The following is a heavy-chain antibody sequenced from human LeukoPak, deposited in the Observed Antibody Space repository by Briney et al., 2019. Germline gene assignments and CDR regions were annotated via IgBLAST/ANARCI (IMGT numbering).Heavy chain of an antibody. CDR2: MNPNSGNT. CDR3: ARVAWGLGNTRMVRGGPVGY. V-gene: IGHV1-8*01. Sequence: GAPVKVSCKASGYTFTSYDINWVRQATGQGLEWMGWMNPNSGNTGYAQKFQGRVTMTRNTSISTAYMELSSLRSEDTAVYYCARVAWGLGNTRMVRGGPVGYWGQGTLVTVSS. CDR1: GYTFTSYD. D-gene: IGHD3-10*01. J-gene: IGHJ4*02.